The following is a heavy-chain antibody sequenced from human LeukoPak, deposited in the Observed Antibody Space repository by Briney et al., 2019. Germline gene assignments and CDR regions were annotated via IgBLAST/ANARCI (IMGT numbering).Heavy chain of an antibody. CDR2: IYHSGST. Sequence: PSETLSLTCAVSGGSISSGGYSWSWIRQPPGKGLEWIGYIYHSGSTYYNPSLKSRVTISVDRSKNQFSLKLSSVTAADTAVYYCARGRYGGYPGPWFVWGQGTLVTVSS. CDR3: ARGRYGGYPGPWFV. V-gene: IGHV4-30-2*01. D-gene: IGHD5-12*01. CDR1: GGSISSGGYS. J-gene: IGHJ4*02.